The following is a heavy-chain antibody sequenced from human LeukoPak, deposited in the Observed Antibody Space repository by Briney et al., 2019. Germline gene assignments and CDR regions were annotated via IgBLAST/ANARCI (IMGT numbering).Heavy chain of an antibody. V-gene: IGHV3-7*01. J-gene: IGHJ4*02. Sequence: PGGSLRLSCAASGFTFSDYWMNWVRQAPGKGLEWVANIRRDGSEKYYVDSVKGRFTISRDNAKNPLYLQMNSLRAEDTAVYYCARGGGYHDFDYWGQGTLVTVSS. CDR3: ARGGGYHDFDY. D-gene: IGHD2-15*01. CDR1: GFTFSDYW. CDR2: IRRDGSEK.